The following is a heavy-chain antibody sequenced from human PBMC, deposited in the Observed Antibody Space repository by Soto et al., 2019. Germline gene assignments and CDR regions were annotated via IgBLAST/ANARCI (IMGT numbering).Heavy chain of an antibody. J-gene: IGHJ3*02. CDR2: INHSGST. D-gene: IGHD3-3*01. Sequence: PSETLSLTCAVYGGSFSGYYWSWIRQPPGKGLERIGEINHSGSTNYNPSLKSRVTISVDTSKNQFSLKLSSVTAADTAVYYCARYVLRFLEWSGTHDAFDIWGQGTMVTVSS. CDR1: GGSFSGYY. V-gene: IGHV4-34*01. CDR3: ARYVLRFLEWSGTHDAFDI.